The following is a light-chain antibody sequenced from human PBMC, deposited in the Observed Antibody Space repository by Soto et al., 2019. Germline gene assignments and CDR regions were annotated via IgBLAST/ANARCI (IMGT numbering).Light chain of an antibody. Sequence: QSVLTQPASVSGSPGQSITISCTGASNEILTFDYVSWYQQHPGKAPKLMIYEVSHRPPGVSSRFSGSRSANTASLTISGLQAEDEADYYCYSKTATNKVFGTGTKLTVL. CDR3: YSKTATNKV. CDR1: SNEILTFDY. V-gene: IGLV2-14*01. CDR2: EVS. J-gene: IGLJ1*01.